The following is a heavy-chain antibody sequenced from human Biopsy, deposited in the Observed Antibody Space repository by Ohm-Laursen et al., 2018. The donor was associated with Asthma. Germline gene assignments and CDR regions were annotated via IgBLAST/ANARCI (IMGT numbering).Heavy chain of an antibody. V-gene: IGHV4-59*01. Sequence: SETLSRTCRVVVGFISSSYWSWIRQSPEKGLEWMGYVYWTGSTNYNPSLKSRITMSVDTSKNRMFLELTSVTAADTAIYYCVRAVRNEQWLAPFNYWDPG. CDR3: VRAVRNEQWLAPFNY. D-gene: IGHD6-19*01. CDR1: VGFISSSY. CDR2: VYWTGST. J-gene: IGHJ4*02.